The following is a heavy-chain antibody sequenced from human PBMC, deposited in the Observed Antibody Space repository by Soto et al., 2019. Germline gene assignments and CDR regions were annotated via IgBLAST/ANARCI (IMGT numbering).Heavy chain of an antibody. CDR1: GYTFTSYG. J-gene: IGHJ6*02. V-gene: IGHV1-18*01. D-gene: IGHD2-2*01. CDR3: ARDRVVVPAVDYYYGMDV. CDR2: ISAYNGNT. Sequence: QVKLVQSGAEVKKPGASVKVSCKASGYTFTSYGISWVRQAPGQGLEWMGWISAYNGNTNYAQKLQGRVTMTTDTSTSTAYMELRSLRSDDTAVYYCARDRVVVPAVDYYYGMDVWGQGTTVTVSS.